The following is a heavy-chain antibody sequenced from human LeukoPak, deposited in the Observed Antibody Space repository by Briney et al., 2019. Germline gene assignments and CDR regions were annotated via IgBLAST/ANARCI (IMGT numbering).Heavy chain of an antibody. Sequence: QSGGSLRLSCAASGFTFSSYAMSWVRQAPGKGLEWVANIKQDGSEKYYVDSVKGRFTISRDNAKNSLCLQMNSLRAGDTAVYCCARDRSYDFWSGPIYYYYYYMDVWGKGTTVTVSS. D-gene: IGHD3-3*01. J-gene: IGHJ6*03. CDR2: IKQDGSEK. CDR1: GFTFSSYA. V-gene: IGHV3-7*01. CDR3: ARDRSYDFWSGPIYYYYYYMDV.